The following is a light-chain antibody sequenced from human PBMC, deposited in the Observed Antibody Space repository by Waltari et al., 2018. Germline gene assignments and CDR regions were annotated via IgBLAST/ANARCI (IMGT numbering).Light chain of an antibody. Sequence: DVVMTQSPLSLAVTLGQPASISCWSSQSLVQSDGNTFLNWFHQRPGQSPRRLMYKVSSRESGVPDRFSGSGSGTDFTLKISRVEAEDVGIFYCLQSSQWPYAFGQGTKLEIK. V-gene: IGKV2-30*02. CDR2: KVS. J-gene: IGKJ2*01. CDR1: QSLVQSDGNTF. CDR3: LQSSQWPYA.